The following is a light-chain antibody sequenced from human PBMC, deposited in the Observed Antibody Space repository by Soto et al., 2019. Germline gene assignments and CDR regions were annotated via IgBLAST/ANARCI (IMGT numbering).Light chain of an antibody. CDR3: QHYKNYPWT. Sequence: IQMTQSPSSLSASAGDRVAIACRASQDVGRYLAWYQQKPGQAPKLLIYGASTLQSGVPSRFSGGGSGTDFTLTISCLQSEDFATYYCQHYKNYPWTFGQGTKVEIK. CDR2: GAS. V-gene: IGKV1-8*01. J-gene: IGKJ1*01. CDR1: QDVGRY.